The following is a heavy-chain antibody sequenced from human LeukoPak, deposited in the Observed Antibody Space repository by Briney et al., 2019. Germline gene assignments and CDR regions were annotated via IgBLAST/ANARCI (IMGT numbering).Heavy chain of an antibody. CDR1: GGSISSGGYC. J-gene: IGHJ4*02. Sequence: SEALSLTCTVSGGSISSGGYCWSWIRQHPGKGLEWIGYIYYSGSTYYNPSLKSRVTISVDTSKNQFSLKLSSVTAADTAVYYCAREHVDIVATTQGGYFDYWGQGTLVTVSS. D-gene: IGHD5-12*01. CDR3: AREHVDIVATTQGGYFDY. V-gene: IGHV4-31*03. CDR2: IYYSGST.